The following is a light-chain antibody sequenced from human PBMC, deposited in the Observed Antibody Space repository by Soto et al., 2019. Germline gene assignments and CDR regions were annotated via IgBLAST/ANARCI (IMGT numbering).Light chain of an antibody. J-gene: IGKJ2*01. CDR2: DDS. Sequence: DIQMTKSPSTLSASVGDRVTITCRASHPIRTWLAWYQKKPGEAPELLIYDDSIVKDGSPSRFSGSGSGKEFTLTISSLQPEDFATFYCQQYNSSPYTFGQGTKLDIK. CDR1: HPIRTW. CDR3: QQYNSSPYT. V-gene: IGKV1-5*01.